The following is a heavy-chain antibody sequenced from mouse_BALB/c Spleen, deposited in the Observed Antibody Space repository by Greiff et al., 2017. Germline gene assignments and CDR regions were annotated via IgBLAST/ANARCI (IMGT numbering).Heavy chain of an antibody. CDR3: ARDRGYYGFFAY. J-gene: IGHJ3*01. CDR2: ISDGGSYT. D-gene: IGHD1-1*01. Sequence: EVQVVESGGGLVKPGGSLKLSCAASGFTFSDYYMYWVRQTPEKRLEWVATISDGGSYTYYPDSVKGRFTISRDNAKNNLYLQMSSLKSEDTAMYYCARDRGYYGFFAYWGQGTLVTVSA. CDR1: GFTFSDYY. V-gene: IGHV5-4*02.